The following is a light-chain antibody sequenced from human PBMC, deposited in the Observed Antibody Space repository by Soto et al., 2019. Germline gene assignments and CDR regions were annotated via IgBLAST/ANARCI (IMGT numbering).Light chain of an antibody. V-gene: IGKV3-15*01. CDR2: GAS. CDR3: QQSNNWPWT. Sequence: EIVMTQSPATLSVSPGERVTLSCRASQSVSSNLAWYQQKPGQAPRLFIYGASTRATGVPASFSGSGSGTEFTLTISSLQSEDFAVYYCQQSNNWPWTFGQGTKVEIK. CDR1: QSVSSN. J-gene: IGKJ1*01.